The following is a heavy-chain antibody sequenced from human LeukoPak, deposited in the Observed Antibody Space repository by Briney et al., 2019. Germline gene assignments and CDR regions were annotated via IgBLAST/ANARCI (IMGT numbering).Heavy chain of an antibody. J-gene: IGHJ4*02. CDR2: IYHSGST. CDR3: ASLYFGANSNFDY. CDR1: GYSISSGYY. D-gene: IGHD4/OR15-4a*01. V-gene: IGHV4-38-2*02. Sequence: SETLSLTCTVSGYSISSGYYWGWIRQPPGKGLEWIGSIYHSGSTYYNPSLKSRVTISVDTSKNQFSLRLSSVTAADTAVYYCASLYFGANSNFDYWGQGTLVTVSS.